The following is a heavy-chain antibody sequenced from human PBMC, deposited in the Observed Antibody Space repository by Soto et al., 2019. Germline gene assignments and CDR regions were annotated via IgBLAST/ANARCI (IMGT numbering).Heavy chain of an antibody. CDR3: AKDRRSSGWYEYFQH. Sequence: EVQLLESGGGLVQPGGSMRLSCAASGFTFSSYAMSWVRQAPGKGLEWVSAISGSGGSTYYADSVKGRFTISRDNSKNTLYLQMNSLRAEDTAVYYCAKDRRSSGWYEYFQHWGQGTLVTVSS. CDR2: ISGSGGST. D-gene: IGHD6-19*01. J-gene: IGHJ1*01. V-gene: IGHV3-23*01. CDR1: GFTFSSYA.